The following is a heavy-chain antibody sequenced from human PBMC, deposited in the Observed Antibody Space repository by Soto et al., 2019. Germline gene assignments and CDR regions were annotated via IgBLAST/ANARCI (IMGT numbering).Heavy chain of an antibody. V-gene: IGHV4-34*01. Sequence: SETLSLTCAAYGGSFSGYYWSWTRQPPGKGLEWIGGINHSGSTNYNPSLKSRVTISVDTSKNQFSLKLSSVTAADTAVYYCARVEMANKERVWFGEAELDYWGQGTLVTVS. D-gene: IGHD3-10*01. J-gene: IGHJ4*02. CDR3: ARVEMANKERVWFGEAELDY. CDR2: INHSGST. CDR1: GGSFSGYY.